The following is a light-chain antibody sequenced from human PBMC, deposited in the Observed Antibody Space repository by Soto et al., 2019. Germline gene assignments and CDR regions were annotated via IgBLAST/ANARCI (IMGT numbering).Light chain of an antibody. J-gene: IGLJ2*01. CDR3: PAWDDSLVV. Sequence: QSVLTQPPSASGTPGQTVTISCSGSSSNIGSAYIYWYQHLPGTAPKLLIYRNNQRPSGVPDRFSPSKSGTSASRAISGLRSEDHDDYYCPAWDDSLVVFGGGTKVTVL. CDR1: SSNIGSAY. CDR2: RNN. V-gene: IGLV1-47*01.